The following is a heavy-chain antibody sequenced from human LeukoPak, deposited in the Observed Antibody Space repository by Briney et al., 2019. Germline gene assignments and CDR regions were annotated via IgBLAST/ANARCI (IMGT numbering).Heavy chain of an antibody. CDR1: GGSISGYY. Sequence: SETLSLTCSVSGGSISGYYWSWIRHPAGEGLEWIGHVYTTGSTNYNPSLKSRATVSVDTSKNQFSLKLRTVTAADTAVYYCARCSYDSGNYRLDYWGQGILVTVSS. CDR2: VYTTGST. D-gene: IGHD3-10*01. J-gene: IGHJ4*02. CDR3: ARCSYDSGNYRLDY. V-gene: IGHV4-4*07.